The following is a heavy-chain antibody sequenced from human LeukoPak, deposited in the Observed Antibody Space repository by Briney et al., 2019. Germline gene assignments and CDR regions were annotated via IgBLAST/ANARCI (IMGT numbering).Heavy chain of an antibody. Sequence: SETLSLTCTVSGGSISSHYWSWIRQPPGKGLEWIGYIYYSGSTNYNPSLKSRVTISVDTSKNQFSLKLSSVTAADTAVYYCARAFYYYYGMDVWGQGTTVTVSS. CDR2: IYYSGST. J-gene: IGHJ6*02. V-gene: IGHV4-59*11. CDR1: GGSISSHY. CDR3: ARAFYYYYGMDV.